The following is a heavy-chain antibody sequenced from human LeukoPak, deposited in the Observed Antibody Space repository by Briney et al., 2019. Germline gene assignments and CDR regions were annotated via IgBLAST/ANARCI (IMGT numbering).Heavy chain of an antibody. Sequence: ASVKVSCKASGYTFTSYDINWVRQATGQGLEWMGWMNPNSGNTGYAQKFQGRVTITRNTSISTAYMELSSLRSEDTAVYCCARGRGAAMVRGVVDFDYWGQGTLVTVSS. V-gene: IGHV1-8*03. D-gene: IGHD3-10*01. CDR3: ARGRGAAMVRGVVDFDY. CDR2: MNPNSGNT. J-gene: IGHJ4*02. CDR1: GYTFTSYD.